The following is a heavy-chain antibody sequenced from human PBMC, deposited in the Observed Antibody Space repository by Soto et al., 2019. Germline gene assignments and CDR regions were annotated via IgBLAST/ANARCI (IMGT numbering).Heavy chain of an antibody. CDR3: ARDPRPLWYFEY. CDR1: GYTFIGYY. J-gene: IGHJ4*02. CDR2: INPNSGEV. V-gene: IGHV1-2*06. Sequence: ASVKISCKASGYTFIGYYIHWVRQAPGQGLEWMGRINPNSGEVTYGETFQGRVTMTRDTSNNTAYMKLSRLRSDDTAVYYCARDPRPLWYFEYWGEGTLVTVSS. D-gene: IGHD6-6*01.